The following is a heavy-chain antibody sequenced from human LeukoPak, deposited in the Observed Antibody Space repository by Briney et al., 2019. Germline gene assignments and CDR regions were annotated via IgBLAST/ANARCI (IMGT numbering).Heavy chain of an antibody. Sequence: SETLSLTCAVYGGSFSGYYWSWIRQPPGKGLEWIGEINHSGSTNYNPSLKSRVTISVGTSKNQFSLKLGSVTAADTAVYYCARRRMTYYDFWSGYYSWGQGTLVTVSS. CDR1: GGSFSGYY. CDR3: ARRRMTYYDFWSGYYS. CDR2: INHSGST. D-gene: IGHD3-3*01. V-gene: IGHV4-34*01. J-gene: IGHJ5*02.